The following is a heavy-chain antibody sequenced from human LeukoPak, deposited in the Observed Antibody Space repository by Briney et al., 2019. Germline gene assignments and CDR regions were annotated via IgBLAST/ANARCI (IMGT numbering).Heavy chain of an antibody. J-gene: IGHJ4*02. V-gene: IGHV3-48*03. D-gene: IGHD4-17*01. CDR2: ISSSGSTI. CDR1: GFTFSSYE. Sequence: GGSLRLSCAASGFTFSSYEMNWVRQAPGKGLEWVSYISSSGSTIYYADSVKGRFTISRDNSKNTLYLQINGLRADDTAVYYCAKSMSTVTASPYWGQGTLVTVSS. CDR3: AKSMSTVTASPY.